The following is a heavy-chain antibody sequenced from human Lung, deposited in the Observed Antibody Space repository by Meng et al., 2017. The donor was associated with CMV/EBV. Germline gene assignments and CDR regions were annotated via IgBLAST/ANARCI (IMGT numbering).Heavy chain of an antibody. CDR3: LRRSGGSV. V-gene: IGHV4-4*02. D-gene: IGHD3-10*01. CDR2: IPHRGSS. J-gene: IGHJ1*01. Sequence: VPFRELGPSLVRPSRTLSLTFAVSGDSITNHNWWAWVRQHPGKGLEWIGEIPHRGSSAYNPSLKSRVSMSIDKSKNQFSLKLTSVTAADTAVYHCLRRSGGSVWGQGTLVTVSS. CDR1: GDSITNHNW.